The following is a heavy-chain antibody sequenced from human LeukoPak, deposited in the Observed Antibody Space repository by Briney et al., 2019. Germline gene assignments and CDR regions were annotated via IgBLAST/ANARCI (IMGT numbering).Heavy chain of an antibody. Sequence: GASVKVSCKASGYTFTGYYLHWVRRAPGQGLEWMGWINPNSGGINYAQKFQGRVTMTRDTSISTAYMELSRLRSDDTAVYYCARGYCSGGSCYRYNWFDPWGQGTLVTVSS. CDR2: INPNSGGI. J-gene: IGHJ5*02. CDR1: GYTFTGYY. CDR3: ARGYCSGGSCYRYNWFDP. D-gene: IGHD2-15*01. V-gene: IGHV1-2*02.